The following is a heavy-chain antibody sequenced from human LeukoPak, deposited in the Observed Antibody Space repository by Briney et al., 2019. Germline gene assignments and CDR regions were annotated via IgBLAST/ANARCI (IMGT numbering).Heavy chain of an antibody. CDR1: GFTFSSYG. D-gene: IGHD2-15*01. V-gene: IGHV3-30*02. J-gene: IGHJ2*01. CDR2: MHYDGNIK. CDR3: AKDACSGGTCYGGWYCDL. Sequence: GGSLRLSCAASGFTFSSYGMHWVRQAPGKGLEWVAFMHYDGNIKYYADSVKGRFTISRGISKNTLYLQMSSLRAEDTAVYYCAKDACSGGTCYGGWYCDLWGRGTLVTVSS.